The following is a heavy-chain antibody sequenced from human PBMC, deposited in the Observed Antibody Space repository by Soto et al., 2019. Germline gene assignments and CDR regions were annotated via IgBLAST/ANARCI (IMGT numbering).Heavy chain of an antibody. CDR2: IKFNASEK. CDR1: GFTLDIYW. J-gene: IGHJ4*01. D-gene: IGHD3-10*01. Sequence: GGSLRLSCAASGFTLDIYWLSWVRQAPGKGLEWVATIKFNASEKKHVDSVKGRSTMSRDNAKNSLYLQMDSLRFGDTPVYYCARGAGYGSWNSVYHYLDGWVRRTKFTVSS. V-gene: IGHV3-7*03. CDR3: ARGAGYGSWNSVYHYLDG.